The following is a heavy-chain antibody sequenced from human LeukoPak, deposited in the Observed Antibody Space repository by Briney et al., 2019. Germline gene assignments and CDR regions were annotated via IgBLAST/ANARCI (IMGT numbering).Heavy chain of an antibody. J-gene: IGHJ4*02. CDR3: ARAPSSGFLFDS. D-gene: IGHD6-6*01. V-gene: IGHV3-43*02. CDR1: GFIFEDYS. Sequence: GGSLRLSCAASGFIFEDYSMHWVRQIPGKGLEWVALISGNGGGTLYPDSVKGRFTVSRDNNRNSLYLQMNSLRPEDTAFYYCARAPSSGFLFDSWGQGVLVTVSS. CDR2: ISGNGGGT.